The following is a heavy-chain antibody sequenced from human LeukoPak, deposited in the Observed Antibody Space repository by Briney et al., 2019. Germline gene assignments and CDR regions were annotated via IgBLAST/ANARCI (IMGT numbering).Heavy chain of an antibody. Sequence: SETLSLTCAVSGYSISSGYYWSWIRQPPGKGLEWIGYIYYSGSTNYNPSLKSRVTIPVDTSKNQFSLKLSSVTAADTAVYYCARTDYDFWSGHDAFDIWGQGTMVTVSS. CDR3: ARTDYDFWSGHDAFDI. D-gene: IGHD3-3*01. J-gene: IGHJ3*02. CDR1: GYSISSGYY. CDR2: IYYSGST. V-gene: IGHV4-59*01.